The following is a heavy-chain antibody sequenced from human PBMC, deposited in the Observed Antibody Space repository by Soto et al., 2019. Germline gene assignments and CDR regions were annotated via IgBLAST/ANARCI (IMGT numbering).Heavy chain of an antibody. V-gene: IGHV4-59*01. Sequence: SETLSLTYTVSGGSISSYYWSWIRQPPGKGLEWIGYIYYSGSTNYNPSLKSRVTISVDTSKNQFSLKLSSVTAADTAVYYCARDTRSIAVAGTGWFDPWGQGTLVTVSS. CDR2: IYYSGST. D-gene: IGHD6-19*01. CDR1: GGSISSYY. J-gene: IGHJ5*02. CDR3: ARDTRSIAVAGTGWFDP.